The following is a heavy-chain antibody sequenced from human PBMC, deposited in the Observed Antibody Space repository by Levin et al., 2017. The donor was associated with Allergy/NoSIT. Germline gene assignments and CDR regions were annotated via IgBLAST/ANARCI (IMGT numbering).Heavy chain of an antibody. J-gene: IGHJ4*02. V-gene: IGHV3-30*18. D-gene: IGHD6-19*01. Sequence: GGSLRLSCAASGFTFSNYGMHWVRQAPGKGLEWVAVISYDGSNKYFADSVKGRFTISRDNSKNTLFLHMTSLRTEDTAVYFCAKDFVSTIAVPGNDWGQGTLVTVSS. CDR2: ISYDGSNK. CDR3: AKDFVSTIAVPGND. CDR1: GFTFSNYG.